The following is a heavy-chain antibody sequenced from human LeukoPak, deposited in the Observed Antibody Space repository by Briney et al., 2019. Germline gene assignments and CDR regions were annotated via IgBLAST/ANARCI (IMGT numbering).Heavy chain of an antibody. V-gene: IGHV4-34*01. CDR1: GVSFSGNY. D-gene: IGHD2-21*01. CDR3: ARIRCSPGDDSCYNY. Sequence: SETLSLTCGVRGVSFSGNYWSWVRQSPGKGLEWIGEIYQTKYTTYNPSLKSGVTRWADTSVNQLSLTVTSVTAADTAIYYCARIRCSPGDDSCYNYWGRGTLVSVSS. J-gene: IGHJ4*02. CDR2: IYQTKYT.